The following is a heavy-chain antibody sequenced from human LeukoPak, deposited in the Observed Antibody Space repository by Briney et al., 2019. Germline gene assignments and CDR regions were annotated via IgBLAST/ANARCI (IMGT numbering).Heavy chain of an antibody. V-gene: IGHV4-39*01. Sequence: SETLSLTCTVSGGSISSTTYYWGWIRQPPGRGLEWIGSIYYRGNTYYNPSLKSRVTISIDTSKNQFSLNLYSLTAADTAVYYCARLWSGLRPPDFWGQGTLVTVSS. CDR2: IYYRGNT. CDR1: GGSISSTTYY. J-gene: IGHJ4*02. CDR3: ARLWSGLRPPDF. D-gene: IGHD3-3*01.